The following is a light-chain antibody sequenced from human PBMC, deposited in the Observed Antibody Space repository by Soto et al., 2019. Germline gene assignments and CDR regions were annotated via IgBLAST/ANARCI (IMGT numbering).Light chain of an antibody. CDR3: QQTNSFLGVT. V-gene: IGKV1-12*01. J-gene: IGKJ5*01. Sequence: DIQMTQSPSSVSASVGDRVTITCRASQGISNWLAWYQQKPGKAPNLLIYAASSLQSGVPSRFSGSGSATDFTLTITSLQPEDFATYYCQQTNSFLGVTFGQGTRLEIK. CDR2: AAS. CDR1: QGISNW.